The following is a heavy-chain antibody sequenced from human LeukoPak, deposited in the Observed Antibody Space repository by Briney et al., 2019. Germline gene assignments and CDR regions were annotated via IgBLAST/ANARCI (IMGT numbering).Heavy chain of an antibody. J-gene: IGHJ4*02. Sequence: PGGSLRLSCAASGFTVSSNYMSWVSQAPGKGLEWVSVLYSGGTTYYADSVKGRFTISRDNSKNTLYLQMNSLRAEDTAVYYCAGRYDSSGYPLHWGQGTLVTVSS. CDR1: GFTVSSNY. CDR2: LYSGGTT. D-gene: IGHD3-22*01. V-gene: IGHV3-53*01. CDR3: AGRYDSSGYPLH.